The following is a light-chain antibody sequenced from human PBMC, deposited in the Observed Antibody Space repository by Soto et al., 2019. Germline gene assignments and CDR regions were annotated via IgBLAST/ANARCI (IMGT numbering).Light chain of an antibody. CDR1: SSDVGGYNY. V-gene: IGLV2-8*01. J-gene: IGLJ1*01. CDR2: EVS. CDR3: SSYAGSNNSV. Sequence: QSVLTQPPSASGSPGQSGTISCTGTSSDVGGYNYVSWYQQHPGKAPKLMIYEVSKRPSGVPDRFSGSKSGNTASLTVSGLQAEDEADYYCSSYAGSNNSVFGTGTKVTVL.